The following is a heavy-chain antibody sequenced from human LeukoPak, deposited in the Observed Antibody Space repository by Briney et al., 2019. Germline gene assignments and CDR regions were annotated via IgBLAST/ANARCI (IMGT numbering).Heavy chain of an antibody. V-gene: IGHV3-30-3*01. J-gene: IGHJ6*02. D-gene: IGHD3-22*01. Sequence: GRSLRLSCAASGFTFSSYAMHWVRQAPGMGLEWVAVISYDGSNKYYADSVKGRFTISRDNSKNTLYLQMNSLRAEDTAVYYCARDAGSSGYYGMGVWGQGTTVTVSS. CDR1: GFTFSSYA. CDR3: ARDAGSSGYYGMGV. CDR2: ISYDGSNK.